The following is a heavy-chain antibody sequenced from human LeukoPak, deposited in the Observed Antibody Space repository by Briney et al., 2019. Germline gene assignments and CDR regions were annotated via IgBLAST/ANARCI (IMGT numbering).Heavy chain of an antibody. V-gene: IGHV3-30*02. J-gene: IGHJ4*02. CDR2: IRYDGSNK. CDR3: AKDLRYSSYFDY. CDR1: GFTFSSYW. Sequence: GGSLRLSCAASGFTFSSYWMTWVRQAPGKGLEWVAFIRYDGSNKYYADSVKGRFTISRDNSKNTLYLQMNSLRAEDTAVYYCAKDLRYSSYFDYWGQGTLVTVSS. D-gene: IGHD5-18*01.